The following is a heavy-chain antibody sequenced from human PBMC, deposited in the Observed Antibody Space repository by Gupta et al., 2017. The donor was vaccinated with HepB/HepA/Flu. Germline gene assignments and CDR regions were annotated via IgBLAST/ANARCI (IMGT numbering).Heavy chain of an antibody. V-gene: IGHV4-59*01. D-gene: IGHD4-17*01. CDR3: ARRYYGDKPFDY. CDR2: IYHTGTT. Sequence: QVQLQESGPGLVKPSETLSLTCTVSGGYISGAYWGWIRQPPGEGLEYIGYIYHTGTTNYSPSLKSRVTISLDTSKNQVSLRLSSVTAADTAVDYCARRYYGDKPFDYWGQGTLVTVSS. J-gene: IGHJ4*02. CDR1: GGYISGAY.